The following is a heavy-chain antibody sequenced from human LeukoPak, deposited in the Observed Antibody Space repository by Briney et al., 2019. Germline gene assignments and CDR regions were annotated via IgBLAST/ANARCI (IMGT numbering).Heavy chain of an antibody. CDR3: AKKGGDLEWLLIHNWFDP. D-gene: IGHD3-3*01. J-gene: IGHJ5*02. Sequence: GGSLRLSCAASGFTFSSYAMSWVRQAPGKGLEWVSAISGSGGSTYYADSVKGRFTISRDNSKNTLYLQMNSLRAEDTAVYYCAKKGGDLEWLLIHNWFDPWGQGTLVTVSS. CDR2: ISGSGGST. CDR1: GFTFSSYA. V-gene: IGHV3-23*01.